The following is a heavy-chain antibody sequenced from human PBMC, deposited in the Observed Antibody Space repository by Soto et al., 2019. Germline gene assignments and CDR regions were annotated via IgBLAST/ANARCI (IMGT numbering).Heavy chain of an antibody. Sequence: QVQLQESGPGLVKPSQTLSLTCTISGGSITSGGYYWGWIRQQPGKGLEWIGNIHYTGRHSPTPSLGSRITMSGEKPKNHFSLNLNSVTAADTAVYNWARADPSLLRGISVLFNSWGPGTLVTVSS. CDR1: GGSITSGGYY. CDR3: ARADPSLLRGISVLFNS. CDR2: IHYTGRH. D-gene: IGHD1-1*01. V-gene: IGHV4-31*03. J-gene: IGHJ4*02.